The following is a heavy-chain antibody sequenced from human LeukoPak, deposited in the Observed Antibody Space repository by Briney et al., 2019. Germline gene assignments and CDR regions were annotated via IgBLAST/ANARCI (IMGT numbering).Heavy chain of an antibody. CDR1: GGSISSGDSY. CDR3: ARARSAAFDI. CDR2: IYYSGST. Sequence: SQTLSLTCTVSGGSISSGDSYWSWIRQPPGKGLEWIGYIYYSGSTYYNPPLKSRVTISVDTSKSQFSLKLSSVTAADTAVYYCARARSAAFDIWGQGTMVTVSS. V-gene: IGHV4-30-4*01. J-gene: IGHJ3*02.